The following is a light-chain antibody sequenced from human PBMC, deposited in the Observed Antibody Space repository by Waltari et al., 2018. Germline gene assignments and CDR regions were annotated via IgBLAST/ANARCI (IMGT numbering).Light chain of an antibody. V-gene: IGKV1-33*01. J-gene: IGKJ2*01. Sequence: DIQMTQSPSSLSASVGDRVTITCQASQDISTYLNWYQQKPGKAPKLLIYDVSNLEKGVPSRFSGGGSDTDFSFTISSLQSEDIATYYCQQYEDVPYTFGQGTKLMIK. CDR3: QQYEDVPYT. CDR2: DVS. CDR1: QDISTY.